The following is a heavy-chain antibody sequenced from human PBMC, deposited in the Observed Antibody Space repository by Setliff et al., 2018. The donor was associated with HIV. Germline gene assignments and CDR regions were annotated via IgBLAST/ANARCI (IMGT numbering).Heavy chain of an antibody. CDR2: IYPDDSDA. V-gene: IGHV5-51*01. Sequence: GESPKISCKGSGYSFSTYWIAWVRKMPGRGLEVMGLIYPDDSDARYNPSFQGQVTISADKSISTAYLQWSSLKASDSAIFYCARNHLNYASGNTKTSGAYYFDSWGQGTLVTVSS. CDR1: GYSFSTYW. D-gene: IGHD3-10*01. J-gene: IGHJ4*02. CDR3: ARNHLNYASGNTKTSGAYYFDS.